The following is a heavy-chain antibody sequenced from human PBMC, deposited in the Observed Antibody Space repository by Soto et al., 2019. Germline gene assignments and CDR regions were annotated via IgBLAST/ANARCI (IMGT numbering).Heavy chain of an antibody. D-gene: IGHD2-2*03. CDR3: ARIIGYCRNNDCSWIFDI. J-gene: IGHJ3*02. V-gene: IGHV5-51*01. Sequence: PGASLKISCKTSGYSFISYRVAWVRQKPGKGLEWMGTFYPGDSTSTYSPSFQGQVTISVDKSISTAYLHLSSLKASDTAMYYCARIIGYCRNNDCSWIFDIWGQGTTVTVSS. CDR1: GYSFISYR. CDR2: FYPGDSTS.